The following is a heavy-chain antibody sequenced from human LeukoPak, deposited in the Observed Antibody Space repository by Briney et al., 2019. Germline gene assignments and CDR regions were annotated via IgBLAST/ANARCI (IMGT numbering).Heavy chain of an antibody. J-gene: IGHJ5*02. CDR1: GASVRSHY. CDR2: IYYSGGT. CDR3: ARGGRSWYEIYLFDP. D-gene: IGHD5-12*01. Sequence: SETLSLTCRVSGASVRSHYWSWIRQPPGKGLEWIGYIYYSGGTNYNPSLKSRVTMSVDTSKNQFSLKLSSVTAADTAVYYCARGGRSWYEIYLFDPWGQGTLVTVSS. V-gene: IGHV4-59*02.